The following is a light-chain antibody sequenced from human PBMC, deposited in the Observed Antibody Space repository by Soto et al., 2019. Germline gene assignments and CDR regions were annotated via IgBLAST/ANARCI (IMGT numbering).Light chain of an antibody. J-gene: IGLJ3*02. Sequence: QAVVTQDPSLTVSPGGTVTLTCASSSGAVTSGYYPNWFQQKPGQAPRILIYSTSNKHSWAPARFSGSLLGGKAALTLSGVQPEDEAEYYCLLFYGGAWVFGGGTKLTVL. CDR1: SGAVTSGYY. V-gene: IGLV7-43*01. CDR2: STS. CDR3: LLFYGGAWV.